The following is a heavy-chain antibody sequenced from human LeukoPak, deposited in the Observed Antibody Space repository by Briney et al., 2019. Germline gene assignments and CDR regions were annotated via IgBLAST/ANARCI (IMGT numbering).Heavy chain of an antibody. CDR3: AKEYCSGGSCSYYYYDYYGMDV. D-gene: IGHD2-15*01. V-gene: IGHV3-23*01. CDR1: GFTFSSYA. CDR2: ISGSGGST. J-gene: IGHJ6*02. Sequence: GGSLRLSCAASGFTFSSYAMSWVRQAPGKGLEWVSAISGSGGSTYYADSVKGRFTISRDNSKNTLYLQMNGLRAEDTAVYYCAKEYCSGGSCSYYYYDYYGMDVWGQGTTVTVSS.